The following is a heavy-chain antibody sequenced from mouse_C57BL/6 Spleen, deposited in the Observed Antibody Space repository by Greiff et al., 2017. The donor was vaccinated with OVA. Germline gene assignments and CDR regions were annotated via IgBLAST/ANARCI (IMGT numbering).Heavy chain of an antibody. D-gene: IGHD1-3*01. V-gene: IGHV5-16*01. CDR1: GFTFSDYY. J-gene: IGHJ1*03. Sequence: EVKVEESEGGLVQPGSSMKLSCTASGFTFSDYYMAWVRQVPEKGLEWVANINYDGSSTYYLDSLKSRFIISRDNAKNILYLQMSSLKSEDTATYYCARKVEGNWYFDVWGTGTTVTVSS. CDR3: ARKVEGNWYFDV. CDR2: INYDGSST.